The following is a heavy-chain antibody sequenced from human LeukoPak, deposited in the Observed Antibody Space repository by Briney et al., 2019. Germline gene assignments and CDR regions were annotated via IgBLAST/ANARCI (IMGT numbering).Heavy chain of an antibody. D-gene: IGHD2-15*01. V-gene: IGHV3-30*04. Sequence: GGSLRLSCAASGFTFSSYAMHWVRQAPGKGLEWVAVISYDGSNKYYADSVKGRFTISRDNSKNTLYLQMNSLRAEDTAVYYCARAPAEGYCSGGSCYFVTTTPYYGMDVWGQGTTVTVSS. CDR2: ISYDGSNK. CDR1: GFTFSSYA. J-gene: IGHJ6*02. CDR3: ARAPAEGYCSGGSCYFVTTTPYYGMDV.